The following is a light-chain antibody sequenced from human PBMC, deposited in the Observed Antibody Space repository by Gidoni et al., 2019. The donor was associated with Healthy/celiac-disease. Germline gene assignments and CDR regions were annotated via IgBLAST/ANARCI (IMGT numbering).Light chain of an antibody. CDR1: QSIRSN. V-gene: IGKV3-15*01. CDR3: QQYNNWLLT. CDR2: GAS. J-gene: IGKJ4*01. Sequence: EIVITQSPATLSVSPGEGATLSCRASQSIRSNLAWYQQKPGQAPRLLIYGASSRATGIPARFSGSGSGTEFTLTITSLQSEDFAVYYCQQYNNWLLTFGGXTKVEIK.